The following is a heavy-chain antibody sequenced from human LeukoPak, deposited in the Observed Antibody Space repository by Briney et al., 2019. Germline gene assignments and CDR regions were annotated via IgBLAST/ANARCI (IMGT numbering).Heavy chain of an antibody. D-gene: IGHD3-3*01. CDR2: IGAYNGNT. CDR3: ARAGRTIFGMDSQARFDP. CDR1: GYTFTSYG. J-gene: IGHJ5*02. V-gene: IGHV1-18*01. Sequence: ASVKVTCKASGYTFTSYGISWERQAPGQGHEWMGWIGAYNGNTNYAQKLQGRGTMSTDTSTSTAYMELTSLRSDDTAVYYCARAGRTIFGMDSQARFDPWGQGTLVTVSS.